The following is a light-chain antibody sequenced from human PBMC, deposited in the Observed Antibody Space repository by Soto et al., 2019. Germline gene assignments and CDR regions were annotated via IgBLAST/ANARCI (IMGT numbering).Light chain of an antibody. CDR2: EGT. V-gene: IGLV2-23*01. CDR3: CSYAGSGTSGYV. J-gene: IGLJ1*01. CDR1: SSDVGNYNY. Sequence: QSVLTQPASVSGSPGQSITISCTGTSSDVGNYNYVSWYQQYPGRVPKLLIYEGTKRPSGVSNRFSGSKSGNTASLTIAGLQAEDEADYYCCSYAGSGTSGYVFGSGTKLTVL.